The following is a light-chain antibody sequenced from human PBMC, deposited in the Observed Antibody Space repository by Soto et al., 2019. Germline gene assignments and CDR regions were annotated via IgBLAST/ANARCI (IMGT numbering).Light chain of an antibody. CDR2: GAS. CDR1: QTVISNY. J-gene: IGKJ5*01. V-gene: IGKV3D-20*02. CDR3: QQRSNWPIT. Sequence: EIVLTQSPGTLSLSPGERATLSCRASQTVISNYLAWYQQKPGQAPRLLIYGASGRANGIPDRFSGSGSGTDFTLTISRLEPEDFAVYYCQQRSNWPITFGQGTRLEIK.